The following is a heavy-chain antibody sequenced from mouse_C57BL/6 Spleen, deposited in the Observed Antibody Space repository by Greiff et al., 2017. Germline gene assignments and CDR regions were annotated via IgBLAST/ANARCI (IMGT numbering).Heavy chain of an antibody. CDR3: ANTVSEYAMDY. CDR1: GYTFTSYG. V-gene: IGHV1-81*01. J-gene: IGHJ4*01. CDR2: IYPRSGNT. D-gene: IGHD1-1*01. Sequence: VKLVESGAELARPGASVKLSCKASGYTFTSYGISWVKQRTGQGLEWIGEIYPRSGNTYYNEKFKGKATLTADKSSSTAYMELRSLTSEDSAVYFCANTVSEYAMDYWGQGTSVTVSS.